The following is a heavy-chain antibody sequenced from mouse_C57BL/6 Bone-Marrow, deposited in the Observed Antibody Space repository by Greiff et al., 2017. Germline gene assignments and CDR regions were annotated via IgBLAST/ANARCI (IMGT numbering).Heavy chain of an antibody. CDR2: INPYNGGT. CDR3: ARRELGRLDY. D-gene: IGHD4-1*01. J-gene: IGHJ2*02. V-gene: IGHV1-19*01. CDR1: GYTFTDYY. Sequence: EVQLQQSGPVLVKPGASVKMSCKASGYTFTDYYMNWVKQSHGKSLEWSGVINPYNGGTSYNQKFKGKATLTVDKSSSTAYMELNSLTSEDSAVYYCARRELGRLDYWGQGTSLTVSS.